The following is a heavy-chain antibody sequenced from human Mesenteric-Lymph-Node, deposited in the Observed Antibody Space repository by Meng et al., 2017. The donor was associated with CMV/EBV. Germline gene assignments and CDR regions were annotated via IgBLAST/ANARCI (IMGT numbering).Heavy chain of an antibody. CDR1: RFGFSSYS. CDR2: ISYDGSNK. V-gene: IGHV3-30-3*01. J-gene: IGHJ6*02. D-gene: IGHD5-18*01. CDR3: ARPTLYSYGFRTDHYYGMDV. Sequence: GESLKISCAASRFGFSSYSMHWVRQAPGKGLEWVAVISYDGSNKYYADSVKGRFTISRDNPENTLYLQMDSLRADDTAVYYCARPTLYSYGFRTDHYYGMDVWGQGTTVTVSS.